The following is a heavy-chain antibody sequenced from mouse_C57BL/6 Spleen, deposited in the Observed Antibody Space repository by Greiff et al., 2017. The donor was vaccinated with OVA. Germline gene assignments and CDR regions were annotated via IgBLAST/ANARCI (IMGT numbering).Heavy chain of an antibody. CDR1: GFTFSDFY. Sequence: EVNVVESGGGLVQSGRSLRLSCATSGFTFSDFYMEWVRQAPGKGLEWIAASRNKANDYTTEYSASVKGRFIVSRDTSQSILYLQMNALRAEDTAIYYCARDAPHYYGSSYRYFDVWGTGTTVTVSS. CDR3: ARDAPHYYGSSYRYFDV. CDR2: SRNKANDYTT. V-gene: IGHV7-1*01. J-gene: IGHJ1*03. D-gene: IGHD1-1*01.